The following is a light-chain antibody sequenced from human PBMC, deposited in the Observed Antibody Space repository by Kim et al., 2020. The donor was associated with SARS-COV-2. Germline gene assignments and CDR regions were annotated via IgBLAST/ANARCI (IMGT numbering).Light chain of an antibody. CDR1: QNIARY. V-gene: IGKV1D-8*02. J-gene: IGKJ2*01. Sequence: SATPGDKVTIRGRTTQNIARYLAWYQQRPGKAPQLLIYAAKTLQTGAPSGSSGSGSGTDFTLTINSLQSDDFATYFCQKYFDFPYTFGQGTKLEI. CDR2: AAK. CDR3: QKYFDFPYT.